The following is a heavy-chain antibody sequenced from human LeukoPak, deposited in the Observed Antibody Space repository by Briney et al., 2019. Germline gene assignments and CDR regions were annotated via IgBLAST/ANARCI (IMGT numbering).Heavy chain of an antibody. CDR1: GGSISSSNYY. Sequence: SETLSLTCTVSGGSISSSNYYWGWIRQPPGEGLEWIGSIYYSGSTYYNPSLKNRVTTAVDTSKNQFSLKLRSATAADTAVYYCARHGRITVAGKRNTFDNWGQGTLVTVSS. D-gene: IGHD6-19*01. CDR2: IYYSGST. J-gene: IGHJ4*02. V-gene: IGHV4-39*01. CDR3: ARHGRITVAGKRNTFDN.